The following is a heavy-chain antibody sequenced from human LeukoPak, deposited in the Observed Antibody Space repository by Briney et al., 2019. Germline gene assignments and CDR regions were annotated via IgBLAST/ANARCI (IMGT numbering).Heavy chain of an antibody. CDR2: IYYSGST. D-gene: IGHD1-7*01. Sequence: SETLSLTCTVSGGSISSYYWSWIRQPPGKGLEWIGYIYYSGSTNYNPSLKSRVTISVDTSKNQFSLELSSVTAADTAVYYCARDQNYYAFDIWGQGTMVTVSS. CDR1: GGSISSYY. V-gene: IGHV4-59*01. J-gene: IGHJ3*02. CDR3: ARDQNYYAFDI.